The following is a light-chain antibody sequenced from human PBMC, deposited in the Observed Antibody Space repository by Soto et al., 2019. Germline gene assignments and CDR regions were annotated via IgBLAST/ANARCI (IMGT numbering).Light chain of an antibody. V-gene: IGLV2-23*01. Sequence: QSALTQPTSVSGSPGQSITISCTGTISDVGSYNLVSWYQQHPGKAPKLMIYEGSKRPSGVSNRFSGSKSGNTASLTISGLQAEDEADYYCCSYASRSNLVFGTGTKLTVL. CDR2: EGS. CDR1: ISDVGSYNL. J-gene: IGLJ1*01. CDR3: CSYASRSNLV.